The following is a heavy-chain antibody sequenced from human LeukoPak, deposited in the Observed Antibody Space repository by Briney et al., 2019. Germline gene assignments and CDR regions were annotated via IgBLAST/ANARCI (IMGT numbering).Heavy chain of an antibody. CDR3: ARGKQWLPRHPDAFDI. CDR1: GGSFSGYY. D-gene: IGHD6-19*01. Sequence: KPSETLSLTCAVYGGSFSGYYWSWIRQPPGKGLEWIGEINHSGSTNYNPSLKSRVTISADTSKNQFSLKLSSVTAADTAVYYCARGKQWLPRHPDAFDIWGQGTMVTVSS. J-gene: IGHJ3*02. CDR2: INHSGST. V-gene: IGHV4-34*01.